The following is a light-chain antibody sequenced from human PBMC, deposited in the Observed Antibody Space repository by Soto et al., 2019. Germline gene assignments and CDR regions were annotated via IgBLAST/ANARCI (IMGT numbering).Light chain of an antibody. Sequence: DIVMTQSPDSLAVSLGERATINCKSSQSVLYSSNNKNYLAWYQQKPGQTPKLLIYWASTRESGVPDRFSGSGSGTDFTLTISSLQAEDVAVYYCHQYYETPNSFGQGTKLEI. J-gene: IGKJ2*03. CDR3: HQYYETPNS. V-gene: IGKV4-1*01. CDR1: QSVLYSSNNKNY. CDR2: WAS.